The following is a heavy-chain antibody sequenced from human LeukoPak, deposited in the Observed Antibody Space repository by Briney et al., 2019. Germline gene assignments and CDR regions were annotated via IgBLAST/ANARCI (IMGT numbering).Heavy chain of an antibody. D-gene: IGHD3-9*01. CDR1: GYTFTSYY. CDR3: ARDLSSVLRYFDWFGPVSDY. Sequence: GASVKVSCKASGYTFTSYYMHWVRQAPGQGLEWMGWISAYNGNTNYAQKLQGRVTMTTDTSTSTAYMELRSLRSDDTAVYYCARDLSSVLRYFDWFGPVSDYWGQGTLVTVSS. CDR2: ISAYNGNT. J-gene: IGHJ4*02. V-gene: IGHV1-18*04.